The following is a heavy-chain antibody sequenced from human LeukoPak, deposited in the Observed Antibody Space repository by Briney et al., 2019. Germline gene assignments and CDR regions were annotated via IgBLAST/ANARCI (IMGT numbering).Heavy chain of an antibody. J-gene: IGHJ4*02. CDR2: INWNGGST. Sequence: GGSLRVSCAASGFTSGDYGMSWVRQAPGKGLEWVSGINWNGGSTDYADSVKGRFTISRENAKNSLYLEMKSLRAEDMALYYCARGSQSYYFDYWGQGTLVTFSS. V-gene: IGHV3-20*04. CDR1: GFTSGDYG. CDR3: ARGSQSYYFDY.